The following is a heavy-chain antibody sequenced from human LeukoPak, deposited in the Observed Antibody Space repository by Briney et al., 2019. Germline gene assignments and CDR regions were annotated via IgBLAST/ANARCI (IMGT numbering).Heavy chain of an antibody. V-gene: IGHV1-2*06. Sequence: GSVKVSCKASGYTFTGYYMHWGRQAPGQGLEWMGRINPNRGGTNYAQKLQGRVTMTRDTTIRTAYMELSRLRSDDTAVYYCARDRPTDRYGFDYWGQGTLVTVSS. CDR3: ARDRPTDRYGFDY. D-gene: IGHD3-9*01. J-gene: IGHJ4*02. CDR1: GYTFTGYY. CDR2: INPNRGGT.